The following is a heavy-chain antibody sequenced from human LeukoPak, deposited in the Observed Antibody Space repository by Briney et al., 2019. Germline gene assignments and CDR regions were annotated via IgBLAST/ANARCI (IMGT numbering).Heavy chain of an antibody. V-gene: IGHV4-59*12. D-gene: IGHD2-15*01. Sequence: SETLSLTCTGSGDSIDPYKWSWIRQPPGKGLEWIGLITYSGYTDYHPSLKSRVTISVDASKNQFSLKLSSVTAADTAVYYCARDSNVKDCSGGSCYSWWFDPWGQGTLVTVSS. CDR1: GDSIDPYK. CDR2: ITYSGYT. CDR3: ARDSNVKDCSGGSCYSWWFDP. J-gene: IGHJ5*02.